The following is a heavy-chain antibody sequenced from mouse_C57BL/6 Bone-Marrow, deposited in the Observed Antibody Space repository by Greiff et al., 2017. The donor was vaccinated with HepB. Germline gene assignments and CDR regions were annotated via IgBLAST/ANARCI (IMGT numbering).Heavy chain of an antibody. V-gene: IGHV1-55*01. CDR3: ASRDYGSSYGYWYFDV. CDR2: IYPGSGST. J-gene: IGHJ1*03. CDR1: GYTFTSYW. D-gene: IGHD1-1*01. Sequence: VQLQQPGAELVKPGASVKMSCKASGYTFTSYWITWVKQRPGQGLEWIGDIYPGSGSTNYNEKFKSKATLTVDTSSSTAYMQLSSLTSEDSAVYYCASRDYGSSYGYWYFDVWGTGTTVTVSS.